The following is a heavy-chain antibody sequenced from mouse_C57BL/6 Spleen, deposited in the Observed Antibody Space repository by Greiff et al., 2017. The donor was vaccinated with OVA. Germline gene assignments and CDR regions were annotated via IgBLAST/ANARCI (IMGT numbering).Heavy chain of an antibody. Sequence: VQLQQSGPELVKPGASVKISCKASGYTFTDYYMNWVKQSHGKSLEWIGDINPNNGGTSYNQKFKGKATLTVDKSSSTAYMELRSLTSEDSAVYYCARALYYGSSYEDYWGQGTTLTVSS. V-gene: IGHV1-26*01. CDR3: ARALYYGSSYEDY. J-gene: IGHJ2*01. CDR1: GYTFTDYY. CDR2: INPNNGGT. D-gene: IGHD1-1*01.